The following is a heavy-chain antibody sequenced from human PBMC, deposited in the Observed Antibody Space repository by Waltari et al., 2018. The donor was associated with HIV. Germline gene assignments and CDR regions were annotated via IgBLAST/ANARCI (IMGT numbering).Heavy chain of an antibody. V-gene: IGHV4-59*01. D-gene: IGHD3-3*01. CDR1: GGSISSYY. Sequence: QVQLQESGPGLVKPSETLSLTCTVSGGSISSYYWSWIRQPPGKGLEWIGYIYYSGSTNYNPSLKSRVTISVDTSKNQFSLKLSSVTAADTAVYYCARDSRYYDFWSGYYQSGMDVWGQGTTVTVSS. CDR3: ARDSRYYDFWSGYYQSGMDV. J-gene: IGHJ6*02. CDR2: IYYSGST.